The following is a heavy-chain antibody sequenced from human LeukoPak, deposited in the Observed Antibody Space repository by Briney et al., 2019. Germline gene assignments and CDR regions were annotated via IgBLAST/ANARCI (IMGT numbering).Heavy chain of an antibody. CDR1: GASISDSPYY. J-gene: IGHJ4*02. D-gene: IGHD6-19*01. CDR3: ARQGYSSGWRPFDY. CDR2: IYYSGST. Sequence: SSETLSLTCDVSGASISDSPYYWGWIRQPPGKGLEWIGSIYYSGSTYYNSSLKSRVTISVDTSKNQFSLKLSSVTAADTAVYYCARQGYSSGWRPFDYWGQGTLVTVSS. V-gene: IGHV4-39*01.